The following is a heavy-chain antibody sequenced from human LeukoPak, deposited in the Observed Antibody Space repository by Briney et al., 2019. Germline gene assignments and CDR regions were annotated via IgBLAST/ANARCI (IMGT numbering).Heavy chain of an antibody. Sequence: ASVKVSCKASGYTFTSYGISWVRQAPGQGLEWMGWISAYNGNTNYAQKLQGRVTMTTDTSTSTAYMELRSLRSDDTAVYYCVRDSGYDSSGYCGYWGQGTLVTVSS. CDR3: VRDSGYDSSGYCGY. D-gene: IGHD3-22*01. CDR1: GYTFTSYG. J-gene: IGHJ4*02. V-gene: IGHV1-18*01. CDR2: ISAYNGNT.